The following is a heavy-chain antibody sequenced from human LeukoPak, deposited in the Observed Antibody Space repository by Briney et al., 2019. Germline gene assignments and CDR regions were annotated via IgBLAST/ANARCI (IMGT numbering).Heavy chain of an antibody. Sequence: HPGGSLRLSCEASGFTFRDYWMTWVRQAPGKGLEWVANVKQDGTEKFYVDSVKGRFTISRDNGKNSLYLQMNSLRVEDTSIYYCARAGGTSWADYWGQGTLVTASS. V-gene: IGHV3-7*01. CDR3: ARAGGTSWADY. D-gene: IGHD6-13*01. CDR1: GFTFRDYW. J-gene: IGHJ4*02. CDR2: VKQDGTEK.